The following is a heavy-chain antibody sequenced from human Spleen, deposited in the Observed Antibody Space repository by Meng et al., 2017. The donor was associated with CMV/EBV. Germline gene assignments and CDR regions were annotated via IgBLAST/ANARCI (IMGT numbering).Heavy chain of an antibody. CDR3: ARRQEGPAAPFDF. D-gene: IGHD2-2*01. V-gene: IGHV3-9*01. Sequence: SLKISCAASGFTFDDYAMHWVRQAPGKGLEWVSGISWNSGSIGYADSVKGRFTFSRDNVKNSLYLQMNSLRAEDTAVYYCARRQEGPAAPFDFWGQGTLVTVSS. CDR2: ISWNSGSI. CDR1: GFTFDDYA. J-gene: IGHJ4*02.